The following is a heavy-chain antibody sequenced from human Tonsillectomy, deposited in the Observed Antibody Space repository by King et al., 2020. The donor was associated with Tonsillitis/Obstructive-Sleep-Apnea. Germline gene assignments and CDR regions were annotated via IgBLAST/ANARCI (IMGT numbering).Heavy chain of an antibody. CDR1: GFTFDDYG. CDR2: ISWNSGSI. D-gene: IGHD3-22*01. V-gene: IGHV3-9*01. CDR3: AKELTALDSRVALDY. Sequence: VQLVESGGGLVQPGRSLRLSCAASGFTFDDYGMNWVRHAPGKGLEWVSGISWNSGSIGYADSVKGRFTISRDNAKNSLYLQMNSLRAEDTALYYCAKELTALDSRVALDYGVRGTVLTV. J-gene: IGHJ4*02.